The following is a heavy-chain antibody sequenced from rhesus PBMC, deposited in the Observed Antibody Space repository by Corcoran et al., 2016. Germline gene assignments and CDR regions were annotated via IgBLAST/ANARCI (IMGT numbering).Heavy chain of an antibody. D-gene: IGHD2-21*01. J-gene: IGHJ3*01. CDR2: FTYSGST. CDR1: GYSISSGYY. V-gene: IGHV4-122*02. Sequence: QVQLQESGPGLVKPSETLSLTCTVSGYSISSGYYWSWLRQPPGKGLEWIGYFTYSGSTTYNPSRKSRVTISRDTSKNQFSLKLSSVTAADTAVYYCARAYCTGSGCYFDFWGQGLRVTVSS. CDR3: ARAYCTGSGCYFDF.